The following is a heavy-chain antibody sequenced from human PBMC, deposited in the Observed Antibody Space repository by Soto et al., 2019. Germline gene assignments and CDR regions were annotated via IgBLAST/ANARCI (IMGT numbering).Heavy chain of an antibody. CDR1: GYTFTSYA. CDR3: ARDIAVAGINWFDP. D-gene: IGHD6-19*01. Sequence: ASVKVSCKASGYTFTSYAMHWVRQAPGQRLEWMGWINAYNGNTKYSQKLQGRVTMTTDTSTSTAYMELRSLRSDDTAVYYCARDIAVAGINWFDPWGQGTLVTVSS. CDR2: INAYNGNT. J-gene: IGHJ5*02. V-gene: IGHV1-3*01.